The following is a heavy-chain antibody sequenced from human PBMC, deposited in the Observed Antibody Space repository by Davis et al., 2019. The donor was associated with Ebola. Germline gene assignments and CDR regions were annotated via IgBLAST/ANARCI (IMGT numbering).Heavy chain of an antibody. Sequence: ASVKVSCKASGGTFSSYAMHWVRQAPGQRLEWMGWINAGNGNTKYSQKFQGRVTITRDTSAGTAYMELSSLRSEDTAVYYCARKAAYFYSFDYWGQGTLVTVSS. CDR2: INAGNGNT. CDR3: ARKAAYFYSFDY. J-gene: IGHJ4*02. CDR1: GGTFSSYA. D-gene: IGHD3-16*01. V-gene: IGHV1-3*01.